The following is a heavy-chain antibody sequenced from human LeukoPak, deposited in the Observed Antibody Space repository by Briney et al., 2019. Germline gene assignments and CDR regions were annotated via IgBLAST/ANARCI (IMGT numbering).Heavy chain of an antibody. J-gene: IGHJ6*03. Sequence: VASVKVSCKASGYTFTSYGISWVRQAPGQGLEWMGRINPNSGDTNYAQNFHGRVTMTRDTSITTAYMELSSLTSDDTAVYFCARSAEHCNNGVCFTDYYMDVWGKGTTVTVSS. CDR1: GYTFTSYG. V-gene: IGHV1-2*06. D-gene: IGHD2-8*01. CDR3: ARSAEHCNNGVCFTDYYMDV. CDR2: INPNSGDT.